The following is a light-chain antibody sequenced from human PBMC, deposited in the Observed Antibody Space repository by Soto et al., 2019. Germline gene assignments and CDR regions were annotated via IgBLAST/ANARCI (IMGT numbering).Light chain of an antibody. CDR3: VLYMGSGISV. V-gene: IGLV8-61*01. J-gene: IGLJ7*01. CDR2: STN. CDR1: SGSVSTSYY. Sequence: QTVVTQEPSFSVSPGRTVTLTCGLRSGSVSTSYYPSWYQQTPGQAPRTLIYSTNTRSSGVPDRFSGSILGNKAALTITGAQADDESDYYCVLYMGSGISVFGGGTQLTVL.